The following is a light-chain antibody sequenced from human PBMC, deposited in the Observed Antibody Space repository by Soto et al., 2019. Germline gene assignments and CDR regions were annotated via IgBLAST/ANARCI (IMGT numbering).Light chain of an antibody. CDR1: QSISSW. V-gene: IGKV1-5*03. Sequence: DIQMTQSPSTLSASVGDRVTITCRASQSISSWLAWYQQQPGKAPNLLIYKASSLESGVPSRFSGSGSGTEFTLTISSLQPDDFATYYCQHYNTYPWTFGQGTKVEIK. CDR2: KAS. J-gene: IGKJ1*01. CDR3: QHYNTYPWT.